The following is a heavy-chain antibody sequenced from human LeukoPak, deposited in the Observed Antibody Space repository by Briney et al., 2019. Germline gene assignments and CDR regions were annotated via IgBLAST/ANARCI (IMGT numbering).Heavy chain of an antibody. CDR1: GFTFTIFG. D-gene: IGHD1-26*01. Sequence: GGSLRLSCAASGFTFTIFGLNWVRQAPGKGLEWVSSIDVGSYAYYANSVKGRFTISRDNAKNSLYLQMNSVRVEDTAVYYCATEGIVGGGAHFDYWGQGTLVTVSS. CDR3: ATEGIVGGGAHFDY. CDR2: IDVGSYA. J-gene: IGHJ4*02. V-gene: IGHV3-21*01.